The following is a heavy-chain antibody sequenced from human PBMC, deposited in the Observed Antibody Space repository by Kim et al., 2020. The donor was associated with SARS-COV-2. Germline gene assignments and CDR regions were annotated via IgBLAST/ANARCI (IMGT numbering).Heavy chain of an antibody. CDR3: ARGREYYDFWTRLDGYGMDV. Sequence: SETLSLTCAVYGGSFSGYYWSWIRQPPGKGLEWIGEINHSGSTNYNPSLKSRVTISVDTSKNQFSLKLSSVTAADTAVYYCARGREYYDFWTRLDGYGMDVWGQGTTVTVSS. J-gene: IGHJ6*02. D-gene: IGHD3-3*01. V-gene: IGHV4-34*01. CDR2: INHSGST. CDR1: GGSFSGYY.